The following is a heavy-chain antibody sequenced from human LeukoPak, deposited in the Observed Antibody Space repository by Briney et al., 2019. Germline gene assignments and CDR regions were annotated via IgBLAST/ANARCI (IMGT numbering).Heavy chain of an antibody. D-gene: IGHD3-22*01. V-gene: IGHV1-46*01. CDR1: GGTFSSYA. CDR2: INPSGGST. Sequence: ASVTVSCKASGGTFSSYAISWVRQAPGQGLEWMGIINPSGGSTSYAQKFQGRVTMTRDMSTSTVYMELSSLRSEDTAVYYCARVGSSYDSSGYFVYWGQGTLVTVSS. CDR3: ARVGSSYDSSGYFVY. J-gene: IGHJ4*02.